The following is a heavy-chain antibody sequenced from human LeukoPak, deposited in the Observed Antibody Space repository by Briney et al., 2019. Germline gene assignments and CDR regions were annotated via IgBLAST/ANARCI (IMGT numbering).Heavy chain of an antibody. CDR3: ARGNYYDSTYFDY. CDR2: IYYSGST. CDR1: GGSISSYY. J-gene: IGHJ4*02. D-gene: IGHD3-22*01. Sequence: SETLSLTCTVSGGSISSYYWSWIRQPPGKGLEWIGNIYYSGSTNYNPSLKSRVTISVDTSKNQFSLKLSSVTAADTAVYYCARGNYYDSTYFDYWGQGTLVTVSS. V-gene: IGHV4-59*01.